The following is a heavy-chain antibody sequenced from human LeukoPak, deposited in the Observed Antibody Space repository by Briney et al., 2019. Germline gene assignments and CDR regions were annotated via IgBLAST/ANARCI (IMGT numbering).Heavy chain of an antibody. D-gene: IGHD1-1*01. CDR1: GFTVSSNY. Sequence: GGSLRLSCAASGFTVSSNYMSWVRQAPGKGLEWVSVIYSGGSTYYADSVKGRFTISRDNSKNTLYLQMNSLRAEDTAVYYCARDRSPPDAGTTPEYDYWGQGTLVTVSS. J-gene: IGHJ4*02. CDR3: ARDRSPPDAGTTPEYDY. V-gene: IGHV3-66*01. CDR2: IYSGGST.